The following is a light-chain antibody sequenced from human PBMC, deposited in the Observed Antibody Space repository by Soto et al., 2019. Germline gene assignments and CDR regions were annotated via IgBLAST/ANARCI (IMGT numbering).Light chain of an antibody. J-gene: IGLJ1*01. Sequence: QSALTQPRSVSGSPGQSVTISCTGTSSDVGGYNFVSWYQHPPGKAPKLMLDDVTNRPSGVPYRFSGSKSDNTASLTISGLQAEDEADYYCCSYAGSDTYVFGTGTKLTVL. CDR1: SSDVGGYNF. CDR2: DVT. V-gene: IGLV2-11*01. CDR3: CSYAGSDTYV.